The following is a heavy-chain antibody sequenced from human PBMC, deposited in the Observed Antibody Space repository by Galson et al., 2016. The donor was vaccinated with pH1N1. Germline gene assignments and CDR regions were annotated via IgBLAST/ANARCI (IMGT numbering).Heavy chain of an antibody. CDR2: IIPILNIT. V-gene: IGHV1-69*13. D-gene: IGHD3-22*01. J-gene: IGHJ2*01. Sequence: SVKVSCKASGGTFGSYGINWVRQAPGQGLEWMGGIIPILNITKYAQNFQDRVTITADESTTTAYMELSSRRSEDTAVYYCAREDYYDTDLSDWYFDLWGRGTLVTVSS. CDR3: AREDYYDTDLSDWYFDL. CDR1: GGTFGSYG.